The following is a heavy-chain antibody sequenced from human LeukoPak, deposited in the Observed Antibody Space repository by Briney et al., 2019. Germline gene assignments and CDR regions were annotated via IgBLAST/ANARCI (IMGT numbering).Heavy chain of an antibody. Sequence: PGRSLRLSCAASGFTFDDYAMHWVRQAPGKGLEWVSGISWNSGSIGYADSVKGRFTISRDNAKNSLYLQMNSLRAEDTALYYCAKAQAASIGPDAFDIWGQGTMVTVSS. J-gene: IGHJ3*02. CDR3: AKAQAASIGPDAFDI. CDR1: GFTFDDYA. D-gene: IGHD2-15*01. V-gene: IGHV3-9*01. CDR2: ISWNSGSI.